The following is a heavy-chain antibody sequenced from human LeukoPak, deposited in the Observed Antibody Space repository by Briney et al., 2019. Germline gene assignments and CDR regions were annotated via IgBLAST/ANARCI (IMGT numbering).Heavy chain of an antibody. D-gene: IGHD3-10*01. Sequence: GGSLRLSCAASGFTFSSYWMSWVRQAPGKGLEWVANMKHDGSEKYYVDSVKGRFTISRDNAKNSLYLQMNSLRAEDTAVYYCARVQGWFGESTYSNWFDPWGQGTLVTVSS. V-gene: IGHV3-7*03. CDR1: GFTFSSYW. CDR2: MKHDGSEK. J-gene: IGHJ5*02. CDR3: ARVQGWFGESTYSNWFDP.